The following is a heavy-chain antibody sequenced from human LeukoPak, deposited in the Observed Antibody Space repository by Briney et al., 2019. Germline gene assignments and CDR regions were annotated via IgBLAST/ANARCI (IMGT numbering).Heavy chain of an antibody. CDR3: ARLTAYYYMDV. Sequence: GGSLRLSCAASGFTFSSYAMHWVRQAPGKGLEYVSAISSDGSSTYYANSVKGRFTISRDNSKNTLYLQMGSLRAEDMAVYYCARLTAYYYMDVWGKGTTVTVSS. CDR1: GFTFSSYA. V-gene: IGHV3-64*01. J-gene: IGHJ6*03. CDR2: ISSDGSST. D-gene: IGHD5-18*01.